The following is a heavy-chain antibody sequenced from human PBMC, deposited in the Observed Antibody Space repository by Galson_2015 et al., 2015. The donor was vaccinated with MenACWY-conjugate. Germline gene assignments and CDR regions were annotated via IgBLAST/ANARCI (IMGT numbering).Heavy chain of an antibody. CDR2: IRNDGSNK. J-gene: IGHJ4*02. CDR3: AKVQFGDLALDY. V-gene: IGHV3-30*02. D-gene: IGHD3-10*01. CDR1: EFTFGSDG. Sequence: SLRLACAASEFTFGSDGMHCGRHTPGKRREWGSVIRNDGSNKYYADSVKGRFTISRDNSKNTLYLQMNSLRAEYTAVYYCAKVQFGDLALDYWGQGTLVTVSS.